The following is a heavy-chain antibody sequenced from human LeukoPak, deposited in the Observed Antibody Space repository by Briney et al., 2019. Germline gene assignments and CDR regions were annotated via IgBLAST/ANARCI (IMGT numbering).Heavy chain of an antibody. Sequence: PGGSMSLACAASGFTFGNYWMSWVRQAPGKGLEWVANIKEEGSEKYYVDSVKGRFTISRDNARKSLYLQMNSLRAEDTAVYYCASGRQLGYWGQGTLVTVSS. CDR1: GFTFGNYW. D-gene: IGHD6-13*01. V-gene: IGHV3-7*01. CDR3: ASGRQLGY. J-gene: IGHJ4*02. CDR2: IKEEGSEK.